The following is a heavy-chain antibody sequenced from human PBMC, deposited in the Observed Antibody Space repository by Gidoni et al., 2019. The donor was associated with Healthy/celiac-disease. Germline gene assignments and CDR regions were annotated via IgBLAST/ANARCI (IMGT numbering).Heavy chain of an antibody. V-gene: IGHV3-53*01. J-gene: IGHJ6*03. CDR1: GFTVSSNY. Sequence: EVQLVESGGGLIQPGGSLRLSCAASGFTVSSNYMSWVRQAPGKGLEWVSVIYSGGSTYYADSVKGRFTISRDNSKNTLYLQMNSLRAEDTAVYYCASPHNRTREQEYYYYYYMDVWGKGTTVTVSS. CDR2: IYSGGST. CDR3: ASPHNRTREQEYYYYYYMDV. D-gene: IGHD1-26*01.